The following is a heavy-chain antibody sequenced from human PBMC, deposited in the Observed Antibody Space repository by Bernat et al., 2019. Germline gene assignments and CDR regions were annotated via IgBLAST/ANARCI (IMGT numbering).Heavy chain of an antibody. V-gene: IGHV4-34*01. CDR3: ARSSSSPNWFDP. D-gene: IGHD6-6*01. J-gene: IGHJ5*02. CDR2: INHSGST. Sequence: QVQLQQWGAGLLKPSETLSLTCAVYGGSFSGYYWSWIRQPPGKGLEWIGEINHSGSTNYNPSLKSRVTISVGTSKNQFSLKLSSVTAADTAVYYCARSSSSPNWFDPWGQGTLVTVSS. CDR1: GGSFSGYY.